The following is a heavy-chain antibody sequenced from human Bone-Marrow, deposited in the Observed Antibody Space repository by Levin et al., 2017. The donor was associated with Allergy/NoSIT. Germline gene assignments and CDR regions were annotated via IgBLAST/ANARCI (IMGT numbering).Heavy chain of an antibody. J-gene: IGHJ3*02. CDR3: ARDLGRITMIVVPDDAFDI. CDR1: GYTFTGYY. Sequence: ASVKVSCKASGYTFTGYYMHWVRQAPGQGLEWMGWINPNSGGTNYAQKFQGRVTMTRDTSISTAYMELSRLRSDDTAVYYCARDLGRITMIVVPDDAFDIWGQGTMVTVSS. D-gene: IGHD3-22*01. V-gene: IGHV1-2*02. CDR2: INPNSGGT.